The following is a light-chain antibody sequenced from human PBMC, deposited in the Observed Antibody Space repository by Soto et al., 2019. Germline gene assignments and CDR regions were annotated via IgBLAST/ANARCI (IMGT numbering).Light chain of an antibody. CDR2: LVS. CDR3: MQGLTTPLT. CDR1: RSILSSNGYNY. J-gene: IGKJ4*01. Sequence: DIVMTQSPLSLPVTPGEPASISCRSSRSILSSNGYNYLDWYVQRPGQSPQLLIYLVSNRASGVPDRFSGSGSGTDFTLKISRVEAEDVGVYYCMQGLTTPLTFGGGTKVEIK. V-gene: IGKV2-28*01.